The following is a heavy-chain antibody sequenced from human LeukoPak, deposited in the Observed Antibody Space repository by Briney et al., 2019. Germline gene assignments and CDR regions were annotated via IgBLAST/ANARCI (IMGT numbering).Heavy chain of an antibody. D-gene: IGHD1-26*01. Sequence: ASVKVSCKASGYTFTGYYMHWVRQAPGQGLEWMGWVNPNSGGTNYAQKFQGRVTMTRDTSISTAYMERSRLRSDDTAVYYCARGTYSIVASGDYWGQGTLVTVSS. CDR2: VNPNSGGT. CDR3: ARGTYSIVASGDY. V-gene: IGHV1-2*02. J-gene: IGHJ4*02. CDR1: GYTFTGYY.